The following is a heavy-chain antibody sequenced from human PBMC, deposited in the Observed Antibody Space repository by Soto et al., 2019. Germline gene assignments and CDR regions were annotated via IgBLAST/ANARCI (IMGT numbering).Heavy chain of an antibody. CDR1: GYSFTTYW. J-gene: IGHJ6*02. CDR3: ARVPDSSLGTMDV. Sequence: PGESLKISCKGSGYSFTTYWIGWVRQLPGQGLEWMGVMFPCDSDTRYSPSFQGQVTMSAXXXAXXXYXEXXXLXAADSAMYYCARVPDSSLGTMDVWGQGTTVTVSS. CDR2: MFPCDSDT. D-gene: IGHD6-19*01. V-gene: IGHV5-51*01.